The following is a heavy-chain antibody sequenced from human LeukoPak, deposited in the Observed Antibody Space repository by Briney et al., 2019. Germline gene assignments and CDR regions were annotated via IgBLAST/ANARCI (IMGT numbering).Heavy chain of an antibody. J-gene: IGHJ3*02. CDR2: VFSRGSP. Sequence: PPETLSLTGSVPGDSNSSYHWSWIGHPPGKGLGRIGYVFSRGSPQYSPSLNGRVTPSVDTSKTQVSLKLTSVTAADTAVYYCARRHYCSADICSGGDSFDIWSQGTMVSVS. CDR1: GDSNSSYH. V-gene: IGHV4-4*09. CDR3: ARRHYCSADICSGGDSFDI. D-gene: IGHD2-15*01.